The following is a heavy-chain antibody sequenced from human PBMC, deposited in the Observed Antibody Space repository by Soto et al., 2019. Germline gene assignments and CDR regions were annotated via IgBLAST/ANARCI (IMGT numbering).Heavy chain of an antibody. CDR2: INHSGST. CDR1: GGSFSGYY. J-gene: IGHJ5*02. Sequence: QVQLQQWGAGLLKPSETLSLTCAVYGGSFSGYYWSWIRQPPGKGLEWIGEINHSGSTNYKPSLKSRVTISVDTSKNQFSLKLSSVTAADTAVYYCARGLNWNYRGWFDPWGQGTLVTVSS. D-gene: IGHD1-7*01. V-gene: IGHV4-34*01. CDR3: ARGLNWNYRGWFDP.